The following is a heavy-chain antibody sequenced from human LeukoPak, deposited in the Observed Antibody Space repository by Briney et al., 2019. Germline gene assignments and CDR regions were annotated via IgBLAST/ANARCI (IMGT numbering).Heavy chain of an antibody. V-gene: IGHV1-2*02. CDR2: INPNSGGT. D-gene: IGHD6-13*01. Sequence: GASVKVSCKASGYTFTGYYMHWVRQAPGQGLEWMGWINPNSGGTNYAQKFQGRVTMTRDTSISTAYMELSRLRSDDTAVYYCARWAAAPPYYYYYMDVWGKGTTVTISS. CDR1: GYTFTGYY. CDR3: ARWAAAPPYYYYYMDV. J-gene: IGHJ6*03.